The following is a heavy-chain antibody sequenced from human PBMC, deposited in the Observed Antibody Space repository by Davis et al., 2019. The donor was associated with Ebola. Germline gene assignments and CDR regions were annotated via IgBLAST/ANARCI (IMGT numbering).Heavy chain of an antibody. D-gene: IGHD5-18*01. Sequence: SETLSLTCTVPGGSISSGIYSWNWIRQPPGKGLEWIGYIFHNGNSYYNPSLESRVTISLDMSKHQFSLNLSSVTAADTAVYYCARGADTAMVSMDVWGQGTTVTVSS. CDR2: IFHNGNS. CDR3: ARGADTAMVSMDV. V-gene: IGHV4-30-2*01. J-gene: IGHJ6*02. CDR1: GGSISSGIYS.